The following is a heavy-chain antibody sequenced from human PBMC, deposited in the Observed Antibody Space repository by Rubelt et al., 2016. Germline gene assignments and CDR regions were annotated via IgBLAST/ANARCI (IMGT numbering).Heavy chain of an antibody. CDR2: ISSNGGST. D-gene: IGHD3-16*01. J-gene: IGHJ4*02. Sequence: GGSLRLSCAVSGFSFSSYAMHWVRQAPGKGLEYVSGISSNGGSTYHADSVKGRFTISRDNSKNTLYLQMNSLRAEDTAVYYCARDLGSSPFDYWGQGTLVTVSS. CDR3: ARDLGSSPFDY. CDR1: GFSFSSYA. V-gene: IGHV3-64*02.